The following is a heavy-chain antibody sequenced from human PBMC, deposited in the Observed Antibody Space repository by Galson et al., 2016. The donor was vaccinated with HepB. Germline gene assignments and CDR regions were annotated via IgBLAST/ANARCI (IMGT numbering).Heavy chain of an antibody. Sequence: CAISGDSVSSNSAAWNWIRQSPSRGLEWLGRTYYRSKWYNDYAVSVKSRISIKPDTSKNQFSLHLNSVTPEDTAVYYCARVPFRGDSYRAAFDIWGQGTMVTVSP. J-gene: IGHJ3*02. CDR2: TYYRSKWYN. CDR1: GDSVSSNSAA. V-gene: IGHV6-1*01. CDR3: ARVPFRGDSYRAAFDI. D-gene: IGHD3-10*01.